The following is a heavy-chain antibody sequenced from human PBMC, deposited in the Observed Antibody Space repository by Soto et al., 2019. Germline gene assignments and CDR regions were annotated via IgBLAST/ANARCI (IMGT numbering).Heavy chain of an antibody. D-gene: IGHD2-15*01. V-gene: IGHV3-30-3*01. Sequence: QVQLVESGGGVVQPGRSLRLSCAASGFTFSSYAMHWVRQAPGKGLEWVAVISYDGSNKYYADSVKGRFTISRDNXKXXLYLQMTSLRAEDTAVYYCARDHPKVRETISCFDYWGQGTLVTVSS. CDR2: ISYDGSNK. CDR1: GFTFSSYA. J-gene: IGHJ4*02. CDR3: ARDHPKVRETISCFDY.